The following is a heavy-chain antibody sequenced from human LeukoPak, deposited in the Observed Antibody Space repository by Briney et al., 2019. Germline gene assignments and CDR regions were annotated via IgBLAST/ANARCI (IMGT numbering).Heavy chain of an antibody. CDR1: GFTFSSCA. V-gene: IGHV3-23*01. Sequence: GGSLRPSCAASGFTFSSCAMSWVRQASGKGLEYVSAISGNGRNTYYADSVKGRFTISRDNSKNTLYLQMNSLRAEDTAIYYCAKDQESYDSWSGYYIDWGQGTVVTVSS. CDR3: AKDQESYDSWSGYYID. CDR2: ISGNGRNT. J-gene: IGHJ4*02. D-gene: IGHD3-3*01.